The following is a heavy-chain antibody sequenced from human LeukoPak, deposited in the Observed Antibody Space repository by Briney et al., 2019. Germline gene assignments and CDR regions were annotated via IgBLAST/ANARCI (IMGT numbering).Heavy chain of an antibody. CDR2: TRNKANSYTT. D-gene: IGHD3-22*01. Sequence: GGSLRLSCAASGFTFSDHCMDWVRQAPGKGLEWVGRTRNKANSYTTEYAASVKGRFTISRDDSKNSLYLQMNSLKTEDTAVHYCARGSLRYYDSSGYYYDYWGQGTLVTVSS. CDR1: GFTFSDHC. J-gene: IGHJ4*02. CDR3: ARGSLRYYDSSGYYYDY. V-gene: IGHV3-72*01.